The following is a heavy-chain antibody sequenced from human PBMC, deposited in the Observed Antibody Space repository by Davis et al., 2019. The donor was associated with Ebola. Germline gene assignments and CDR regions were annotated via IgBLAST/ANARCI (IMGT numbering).Heavy chain of an antibody. CDR1: GFTFSSYS. CDR2: ISSSSSYI. D-gene: IGHD3-3*01. J-gene: IGHJ6*04. V-gene: IGHV3-21*01. CDR3: ASRGPFYHDLYYYAMDV. Sequence: PGGSLRLSCAASGFTFSSYSMNWVRQAPGKGLEWVSSISSSSSYIYYADSVKGRFTISRDNAKNLLYLQMDSLRVEDTAVYYCASRGPFYHDLYYYAMDVWGKGTTVTVSS.